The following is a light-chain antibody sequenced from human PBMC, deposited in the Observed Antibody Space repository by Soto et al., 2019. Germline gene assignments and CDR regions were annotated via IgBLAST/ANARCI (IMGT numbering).Light chain of an antibody. CDR1: QSVSSN. CDR3: QQYNNWPWT. J-gene: IGKJ1*01. CDR2: GAS. V-gene: IGKV3-15*01. Sequence: EIVTTQSPATLSVSPGERVTLSCRASQSVSSNLAWYQHKLGQAPRLLIYGASTRATGIPARFSGSGSGTEFTLTISSLQSEDFAVDYCQQYNNWPWTIGQGTKVDIK.